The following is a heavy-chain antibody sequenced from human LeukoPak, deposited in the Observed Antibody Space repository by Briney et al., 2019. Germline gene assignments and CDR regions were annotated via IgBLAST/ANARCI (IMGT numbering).Heavy chain of an antibody. CDR1: DGSIGSGSYY. Sequence: SETLSLTCTVSDGSIGSGSYYWGWVRQPPGKGLEWIGSIYYSGTTYYNPSLKSRVTMSVDTSKNQFSLKVTSVTAADTALYYCVSQYDSSGYLVGFDYWGQGTLVTVSS. CDR2: IYYSGTT. CDR3: VSQYDSSGYLVGFDY. D-gene: IGHD3-22*01. V-gene: IGHV4-39*01. J-gene: IGHJ4*02.